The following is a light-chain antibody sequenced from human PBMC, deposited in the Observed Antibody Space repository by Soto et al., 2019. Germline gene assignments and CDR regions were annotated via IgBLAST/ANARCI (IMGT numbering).Light chain of an antibody. V-gene: IGKV3-20*01. CDR1: QTISSFS. J-gene: IGKJ5*01. Sequence: EVLLTQSPGTLSLSPGERATLSCRAIQTISSFSLGWYQQKPGQAPRLLIYGASTRATGIPDRFSGSGSGTDFSLTISGLEPEDFAVYYCQQYGNSRITFGQGTRLEIK. CDR3: QQYGNSRIT. CDR2: GAS.